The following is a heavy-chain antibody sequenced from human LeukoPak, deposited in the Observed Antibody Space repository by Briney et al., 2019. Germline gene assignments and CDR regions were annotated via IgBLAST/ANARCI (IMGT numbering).Heavy chain of an antibody. CDR1: GGSFSGYY. CDR2: INHSGST. V-gene: IGHV4-34*01. J-gene: IGHJ6*02. Sequence: NPSETLSLTYAVYGGSFSGYYWSWIRQPPGKGLEWIGEINHSGSTNYNPSLKSRVTISVDTSKNQFSLKLSSVTAADTAVYYCARGGTGGAAAGTELYYYGMDVWGQGTTVTVSS. CDR3: ARGGTGGAAAGTELYYYGMDV. D-gene: IGHD6-13*01.